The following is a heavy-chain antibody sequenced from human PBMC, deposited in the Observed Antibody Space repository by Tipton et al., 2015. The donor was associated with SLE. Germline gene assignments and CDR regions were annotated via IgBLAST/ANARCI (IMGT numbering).Heavy chain of an antibody. V-gene: IGHV4-59*12. J-gene: IGHJ5*02. Sequence: TLSLTCTVSGASISSSYWSWIRQPPGKGLEWIGYIYYTGSANYNPSLKSRVTISVDTSKNQFSLKLSSVTAADTAVYYCARGLPATSWFDPWGQGTLVTVSS. CDR2: IYYTGSA. CDR1: GASISSSY. D-gene: IGHD1-26*01. CDR3: ARGLPATSWFDP.